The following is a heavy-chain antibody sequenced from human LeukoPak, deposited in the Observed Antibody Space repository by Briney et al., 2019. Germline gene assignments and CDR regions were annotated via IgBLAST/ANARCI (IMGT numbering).Heavy chain of an antibody. Sequence: GGSLRLSCAASGFTFSSYSMNWVRQAPGKGLEWVSGINWNGESTGYADSVKGRFTISRDNAKNSLYLQMNSLRAEDTALYYCVRRGSYYDSSGYYYVIDYWGQGTLVTVSS. D-gene: IGHD3-22*01. J-gene: IGHJ4*02. CDR3: VRRGSYYDSSGYYYVIDY. V-gene: IGHV3-20*04. CDR1: GFTFSSYS. CDR2: INWNGEST.